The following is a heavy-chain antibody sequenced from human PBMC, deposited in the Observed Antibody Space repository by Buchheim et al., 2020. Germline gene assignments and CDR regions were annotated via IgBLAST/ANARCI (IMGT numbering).Heavy chain of an antibody. J-gene: IGHJ4*02. CDR2: INSDGSST. CDR1: GFTFSSYW. CDR3: AREADYDFWSGYYDY. D-gene: IGHD3-3*01. Sequence: VQLVESGGGVVQPGRSLRLSCAASGFTFSSYWMHWVRQAPGKGLVWVSRINSDGSSTSYADSVKGRFTISRDNAKKPLYLQMNSLRAEDTAVYYCAREADYDFWSGYYDYWGQGTL. V-gene: IGHV3-74*01.